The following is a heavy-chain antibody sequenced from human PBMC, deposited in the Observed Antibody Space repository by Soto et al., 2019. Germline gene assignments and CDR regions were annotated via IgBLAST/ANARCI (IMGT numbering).Heavy chain of an antibody. J-gene: IGHJ3*02. Sequence: GASVQVSCKASGYTFTSYGFTWVRQAPGQGLEWMGWISAYNGNTNYAQKLQGRVTMTTDTSTSTAYMELRSLRSDDTAVYYCERGGHCINGVCYSGLPVVEIWGHGAKGTVS. V-gene: IGHV1-18*04. CDR2: ISAYNGNT. CDR3: ERGGHCINGVCYSGLPVVEI. D-gene: IGHD2-8*01. CDR1: GYTFTSYG.